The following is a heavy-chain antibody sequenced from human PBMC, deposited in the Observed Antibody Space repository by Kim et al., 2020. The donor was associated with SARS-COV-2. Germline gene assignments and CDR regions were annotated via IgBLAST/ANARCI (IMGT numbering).Heavy chain of an antibody. V-gene: IGHV1-18*01. J-gene: IGHJ4*02. Sequence: YAQKLQGRVTMTTDTSTSTAYMELRSLRSDDTAVYYCARVGQSSSSSIDYWGQGTLVTVSS. D-gene: IGHD6-6*01. CDR3: ARVGQSSSSSIDY.